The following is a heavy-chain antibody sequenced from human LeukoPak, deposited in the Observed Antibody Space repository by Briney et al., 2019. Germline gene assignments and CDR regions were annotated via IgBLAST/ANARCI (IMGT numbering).Heavy chain of an antibody. D-gene: IGHD3-16*01. J-gene: IGHJ5*02. CDR1: GGSISSYY. V-gene: IGHV4-59*05. CDR2: IYDSGST. Sequence: PSETLSLTCTVSGGSISSYYWSWIRQPPGKGLEWIGSIYDSGSTYYNPSLKSRVTISVDTSKNQFSLKLNSVTAADTAVYYCARHYGPWGQGTLVTVSS. CDR3: ARHYGP.